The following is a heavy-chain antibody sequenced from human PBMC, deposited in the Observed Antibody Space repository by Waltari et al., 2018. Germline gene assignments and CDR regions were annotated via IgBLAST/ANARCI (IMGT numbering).Heavy chain of an antibody. Sequence: EVQLVESGGGLVQPGGSLRLSCAASGFTCSSYWMSWVRQAPGKGLEWVANIKQDGSEKYYVDSVKGRFTISRDNAKNSLYLQMNSLRAEDTAVYYCARAPVAASFDYWGQGTLVTVSS. CDR2: IKQDGSEK. J-gene: IGHJ4*02. V-gene: IGHV3-7*01. CDR1: GFTCSSYW. D-gene: IGHD6-19*01. CDR3: ARAPVAASFDY.